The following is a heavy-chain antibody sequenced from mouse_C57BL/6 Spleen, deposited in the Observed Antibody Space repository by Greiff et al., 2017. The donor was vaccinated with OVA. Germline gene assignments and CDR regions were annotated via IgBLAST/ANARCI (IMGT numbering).Heavy chain of an antibody. D-gene: IGHD1-1*01. CDR3: AREDYYGSSYAFAY. CDR2: ISDGGSYT. J-gene: IGHJ3*01. V-gene: IGHV5-4*01. CDR1: GFTFSSYA. Sequence: EVKLVESGGGLVKPGGSLKLSCAASGFTFSSYAMSWVRQTPEKRLEWVATISDGGSYTYYPDNVKGRFTISRDNAKNNLYLQMSHLKSEDTAMYYCAREDYYGSSYAFAYWGQGTLVTVSA.